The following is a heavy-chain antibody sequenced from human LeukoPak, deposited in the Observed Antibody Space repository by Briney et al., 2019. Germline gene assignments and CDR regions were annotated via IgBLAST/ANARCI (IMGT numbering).Heavy chain of an antibody. CDR2: INHSGSA. V-gene: IGHV4-34*01. J-gene: IGHJ6*03. D-gene: IGHD2-15*01. CDR1: GGPFSGYY. CDR3: ARAHRNDLEVVIVTTDYSQYYMDV. Sequence: PSETLSLTCGVYGGPFSGYYWTWIRQPPGKGLEWIGEINHSGSATHNPPLQSRVTISLDTSKNHFSLKLSSVTAADTAVYYCARAHRNDLEVVIVTTDYSQYYMDVWGKGTTVTVSS.